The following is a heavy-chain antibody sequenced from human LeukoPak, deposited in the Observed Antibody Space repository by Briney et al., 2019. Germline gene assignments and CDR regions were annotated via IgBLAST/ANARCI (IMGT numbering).Heavy chain of an antibody. CDR2: IASDGNYK. CDR3: ANLPYNWNAHFGDY. CDR1: GFTFSHYG. Sequence: PGGSLRLSCAAAGFTFSHYGMHWVRQAPGKGLGGVAYIASDGNYKDYADSVKGRFIISRDNSRNTMYLQMDSLRAEDTAVYYCANLPYNWNAHFGDYWGQGTLVSVAS. J-gene: IGHJ4*02. V-gene: IGHV3-30*02. D-gene: IGHD1-1*01.